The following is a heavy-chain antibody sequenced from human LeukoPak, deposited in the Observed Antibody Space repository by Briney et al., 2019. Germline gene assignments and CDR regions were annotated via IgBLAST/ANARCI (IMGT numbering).Heavy chain of an antibody. CDR3: GRGDGYNYIFDY. CDR2: IIPIFGTA. Sequence: GASVKVSCKASGGTFSSYAISWVRQAPGQGLEWMGGIIPIFGTANYAQKFQGRVTITTDESTSTAYMELSSLRSEDTAVYYCGRGDGYNYIFDYWGQGTLVTVSS. D-gene: IGHD5-24*01. J-gene: IGHJ4*02. V-gene: IGHV1-69*05. CDR1: GGTFSSYA.